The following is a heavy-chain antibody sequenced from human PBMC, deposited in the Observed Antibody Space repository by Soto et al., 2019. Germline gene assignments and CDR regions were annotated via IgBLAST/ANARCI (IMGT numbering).Heavy chain of an antibody. CDR3: ARGHLPWYYHSYGMDV. Sequence: EVQLVESGGGLVQPGGSLRLSCVASGFTFTTYCLHWVRQAPGKGLEYLSAISNDGVHTYYADSVKGRFTISRDDSTDSVYLHMGSLSPEDMAVYYCARGHLPWYYHSYGMDVCGQGTTVTVP. J-gene: IGHJ6*02. CDR1: GFTFTTYC. CDR2: ISNDGVHT. V-gene: IGHV3-64*07.